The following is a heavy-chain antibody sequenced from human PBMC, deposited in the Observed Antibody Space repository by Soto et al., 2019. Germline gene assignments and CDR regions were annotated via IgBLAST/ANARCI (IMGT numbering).Heavy chain of an antibody. CDR1: GGSIIRGTFS. V-gene: IGHV4-30-2*01. CDR3: ARATFFREGYYDATDYYLFDY. J-gene: IGHJ4*02. D-gene: IGHD3-22*01. Sequence: LSLTCPVSGGSIIRGTFSWTWIWQPPGKGLECIGSIYYTGGTYYNPSLKSRVTISLDRSKNQFSLNLSSVAAADTAMYYCARATFFREGYYDATDYYLFDYWGQGTLVTVSS. CDR2: IYYTGGT.